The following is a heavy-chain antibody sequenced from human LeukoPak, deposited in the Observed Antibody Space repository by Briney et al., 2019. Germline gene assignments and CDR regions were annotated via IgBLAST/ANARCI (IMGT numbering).Heavy chain of an antibody. CDR1: GFTFSNYA. V-gene: IGHV3-23*01. CDR2: VSGSGAYT. D-gene: IGHD2-21*01. J-gene: IGHJ4*02. Sequence: GGSLRLSCAASGFTFSNYAMSWVRQAPGNGLEWVSVVSGSGAYTYYAASVKGRFTISRDNSKNTLYLQMNSLRAEDTAVYYCARLQGLFDYWGQGTLVTVSS. CDR3: ARLQGLFDY.